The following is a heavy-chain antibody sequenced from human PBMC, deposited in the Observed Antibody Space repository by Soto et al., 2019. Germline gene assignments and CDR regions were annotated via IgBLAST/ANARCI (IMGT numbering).Heavy chain of an antibody. CDR3: TTASQWLPPYS. D-gene: IGHD6-19*01. V-gene: IGHV3-15*01. J-gene: IGHJ4*02. CDR1: GFTFTKAW. CDR2: IKSRADGGTT. Sequence: EVQLVESGGGLVKPGGSLRLSCAASGFTFTKAWMTWVRQTPGKGLEWVGRIKSRADGGTTDYAASVKDRFNISRDDSNDTLYLHMNRLKTDDTAVYYCTTASQWLPPYSWGQGALVTVSS.